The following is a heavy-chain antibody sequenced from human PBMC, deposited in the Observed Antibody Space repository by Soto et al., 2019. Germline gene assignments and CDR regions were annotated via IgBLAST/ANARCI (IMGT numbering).Heavy chain of an antibody. V-gene: IGHV1-69*01. Sequence: QVQLVQSGAEVKKPGSSVKVSCKASGGTFSSYAISWVRQAPGQGLEWMGGIIPIFGTANYAQKFQGRVTITADESTSTAYMGLSSLRSEDTAVYYCARGRYCSSTSCYFREDYYYYGMDVWGQGTTVTVSS. CDR2: IIPIFGTA. D-gene: IGHD2-2*01. CDR1: GGTFSSYA. J-gene: IGHJ6*02. CDR3: ARGRYCSSTSCYFREDYYYYGMDV.